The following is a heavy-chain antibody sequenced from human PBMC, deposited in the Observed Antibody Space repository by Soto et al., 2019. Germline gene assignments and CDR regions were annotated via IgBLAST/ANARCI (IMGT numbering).Heavy chain of an antibody. CDR1: GYTFTSYA. J-gene: IGHJ4*02. Sequence: ASVKVSCKASGYTFTSYAMHWVRQAPGQRLEWMGWIRAYNGNTNYAQKLQGRVTMTTDTSTSTAYMELRSLRSDDTAVYYCARDAPPADYWGQGTLVTVSS. V-gene: IGHV1-18*01. CDR2: IRAYNGNT. CDR3: ARDAPPADY.